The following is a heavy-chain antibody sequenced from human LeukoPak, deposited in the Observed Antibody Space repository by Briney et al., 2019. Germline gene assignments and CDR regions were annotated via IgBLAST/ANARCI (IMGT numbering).Heavy chain of an antibody. J-gene: IGHJ6*03. CDR1: GGSINTDGYY. CDR3: ARNRGAYCGADCHSYYYYYMDV. D-gene: IGHD2-21*01. V-gene: IGHV4-30-2*01. CDR2: IYHSGHT. Sequence: SETLSLTFSVSGGSINTDGYYWSWIRQPPGEGLEWIGYIYHSGHTYYHPSLKSRVTMSVDGSKNQFSLKLTSVTAADTAVYYCARNRGAYCGADCHSYYYYYMDVWGKGTTVTVSS.